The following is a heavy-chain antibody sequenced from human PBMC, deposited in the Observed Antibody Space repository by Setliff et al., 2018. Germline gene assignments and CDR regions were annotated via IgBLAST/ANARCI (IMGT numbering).Heavy chain of an antibody. V-gene: IGHV4-38-2*01. CDR1: VYSISRDCH. CDR2: IYYSGNT. J-gene: IGHJ4*02. Sequence: SETLSLTCAVSVYSISRDCHWGWIRQPPGKGLEWIGSIYYSGNTYYNASLKGRVTISGDTSKNQSSLKLTAVTAADTAIYYCARHRAGAGAYYFDFWGQGTLVAVSS. CDR3: ARHRAGAGAYYFDF. D-gene: IGHD6-19*01.